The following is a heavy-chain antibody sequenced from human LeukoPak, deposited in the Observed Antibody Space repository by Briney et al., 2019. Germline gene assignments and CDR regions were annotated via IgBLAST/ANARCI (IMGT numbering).Heavy chain of an antibody. V-gene: IGHV1-2*02. CDR3: AREYYDSSGRKHAFDI. CDR2: TDPHSGGT. J-gene: IGHJ3*02. Sequence: ASVKVSCKASGYTFTDYYMSWVRQAPGQGLEWMGWTDPHSGGTNYAQKFQGRVTMTRDTSISTAYVELSRLRSDDTAVYYCAREYYDSSGRKHAFDIWGQGTMVTVSS. CDR1: GYTFTDYY. D-gene: IGHD3-22*01.